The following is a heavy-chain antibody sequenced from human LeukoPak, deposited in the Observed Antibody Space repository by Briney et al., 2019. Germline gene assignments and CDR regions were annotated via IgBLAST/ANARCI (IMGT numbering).Heavy chain of an antibody. V-gene: IGHV4-34*01. J-gene: IGHJ5*02. Sequence: SETLSLTCAVYGGSFSGYYWGWIRQPPGKGLEWIGEINHSGSTNYNPSLKSRVTISVDTSKNQFSLKLSSETAADTAVYYCARGALRYFDWLPSPNWFDPWGQGTLVTVSS. CDR3: ARGALRYFDWLPSPNWFDP. CDR2: INHSGST. D-gene: IGHD3-9*01. CDR1: GGSFSGYY.